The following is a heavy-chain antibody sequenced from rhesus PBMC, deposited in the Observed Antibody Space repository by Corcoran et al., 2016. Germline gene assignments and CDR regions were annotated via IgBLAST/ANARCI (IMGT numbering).Heavy chain of an antibody. CDR3: AKEGCSGIYCYADY. CDR1: GFTFSSYA. D-gene: IGHD2-27*01. J-gene: IGHJ4*01. CDR2: INSGGGST. V-gene: IGHV3-103*01. Sequence: EVQLVETGGGLVQPGGSLRLSCAASGFTFSSYAMQWVRQAPGKGLEGISAINSGGGSTYYADSVKGRFTISRDKSKNTLSLQMNSLRAEDTAVYYCAKEGCSGIYCYADYWGQGVLVTVSS.